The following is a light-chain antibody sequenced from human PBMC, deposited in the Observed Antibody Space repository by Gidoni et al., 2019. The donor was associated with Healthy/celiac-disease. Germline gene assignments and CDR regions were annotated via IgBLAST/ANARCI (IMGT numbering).Light chain of an antibody. CDR3: QVWDNSSDHVV. CDR2: DVS. Sequence: SSVLTQPPSVSVAPGQTARITCGGNNIGSKSVHWYQQKPGQAPVLVVYDVSDRPSGIPERFSGSNSGNTATLTISRVEAGDEADYYCQVWDNSSDHVVFGGGTKLTVL. CDR1: NIGSKS. V-gene: IGLV3-21*02. J-gene: IGLJ2*01.